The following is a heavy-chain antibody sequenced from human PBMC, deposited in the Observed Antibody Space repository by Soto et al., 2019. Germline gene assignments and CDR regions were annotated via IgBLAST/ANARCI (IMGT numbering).Heavy chain of an antibody. Sequence: EVQLVESGGGLVQPGGSLRLSCAASGFTFSSYDMHWVRQATGKGLEWVSAIGTAGDTYYPGSVKGRFTISREIAKNSLYLQMNSLRAEDTAVYYCARAGKYYYDSSGYSAYYFDYWGQGTLVTVSS. CDR3: ARAGKYYYDSSGYSAYYFDY. CDR1: GFTFSSYD. D-gene: IGHD3-22*01. V-gene: IGHV3-13*01. CDR2: IGTAGDT. J-gene: IGHJ4*02.